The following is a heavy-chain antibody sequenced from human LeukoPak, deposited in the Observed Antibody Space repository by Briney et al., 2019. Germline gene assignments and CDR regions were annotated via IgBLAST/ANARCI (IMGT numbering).Heavy chain of an antibody. Sequence: SQTLSLTCTVSGGSISSGSYYWSWIRQPAGKGLEWIGRIYTSGSTNYNPSLKSRVTISVDTSKNQFSLKLSSVTAADTAVYYCARDLGVTAPLQSPFDPWGQGTLVTVSS. D-gene: IGHD4-11*01. J-gene: IGHJ5*02. CDR1: GGSISSGSYY. CDR2: IYTSGST. CDR3: ARDLGVTAPLQSPFDP. V-gene: IGHV4-61*02.